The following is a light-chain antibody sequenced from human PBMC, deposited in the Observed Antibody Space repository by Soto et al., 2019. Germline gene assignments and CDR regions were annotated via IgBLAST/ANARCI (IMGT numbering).Light chain of an antibody. CDR3: QSYDSSLSALYV. Sequence: SVLTQPPSVTRAPGERVTISCPGSSSNIGAGYDVHWYQQLPGTAPKLLIYGNSNRPSGVPDRFSGSKSGTSASLAITGLQAEDEADYYCQSYDSSLSALYVFGTGTKVTVL. CDR1: SSNIGAGYD. V-gene: IGLV1-40*01. CDR2: GNS. J-gene: IGLJ1*01.